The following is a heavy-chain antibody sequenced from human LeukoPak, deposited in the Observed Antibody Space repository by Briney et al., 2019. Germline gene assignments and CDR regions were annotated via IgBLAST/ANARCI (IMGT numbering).Heavy chain of an antibody. V-gene: IGHV3-48*03. CDR1: GFTLSSYE. CDR3: ARDQLLAPYYYYGMDV. J-gene: IGHJ6*02. CDR2: ISRSGSTI. D-gene: IGHD2-2*01. Sequence: GGSLRLSCAASGFTLSSYEMNWVRQAPGKGLEWVSYISRSGSTIYYADSVKGRFTISRDNAKNSLYLQMNSLRAEDTAVYYCARDQLLAPYYYYGMDVWGQGTTVTVSS.